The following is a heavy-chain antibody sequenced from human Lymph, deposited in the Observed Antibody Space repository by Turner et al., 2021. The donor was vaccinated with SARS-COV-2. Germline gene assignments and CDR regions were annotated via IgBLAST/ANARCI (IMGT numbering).Heavy chain of an antibody. Sequence: VQLVASGGGLVPPGRSLRLSWSASGLTFSRHAMHWVRQAPGKGLEWVAVISYDGSNKNYADAGKGRFTISRDKSKNTLYLQMNSLRAEDTAVYYCARDDREFWSGYYTHYYYYGMDVWGQGTTVTVSS. J-gene: IGHJ6*02. CDR3: ARDDREFWSGYYTHYYYYGMDV. CDR1: GLTFSRHA. V-gene: IGHV3-30*04. D-gene: IGHD3-3*01. CDR2: ISYDGSNK.